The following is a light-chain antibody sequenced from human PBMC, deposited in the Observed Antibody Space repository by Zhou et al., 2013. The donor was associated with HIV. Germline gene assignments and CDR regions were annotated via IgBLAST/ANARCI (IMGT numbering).Light chain of an antibody. J-gene: IGKJ2*01. V-gene: IGKV2-28*01. CDR3: MQALQTPYT. CDR2: LGS. Sequence: DIVMTQPPLSLPVTPGEPASISCRSSQSLLHSNGYNYLDWYLQKPGQSPQLLIYLGSNRASGVPDRFSGSGSGTDFTLRISRVEAEDVGVYYCMQALQTPYTFAQGTKLEIK. CDR1: QSLLHSNGYNY.